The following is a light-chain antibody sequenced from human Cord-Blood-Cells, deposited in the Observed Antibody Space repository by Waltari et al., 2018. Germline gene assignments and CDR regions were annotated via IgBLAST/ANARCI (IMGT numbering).Light chain of an antibody. J-gene: IGKJ1*01. CDR3: QRSYSTPLT. CDR1: QSISSY. V-gene: IGKV1-39*01. CDR2: AAS. Sequence: DIQMTQSPSSLSASVGDRVTITCRASQSISSYFKWYQQKPGKAPKLLNYAASSLQSGVPSRFSGSGAGTDFTLTISRLQPEDVATYYCQRSYSTPLTFGQGTKVEIK.